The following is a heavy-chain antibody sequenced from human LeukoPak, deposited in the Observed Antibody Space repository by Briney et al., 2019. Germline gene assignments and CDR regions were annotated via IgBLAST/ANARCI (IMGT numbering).Heavy chain of an antibody. D-gene: IGHD2-2*01. CDR1: GFTFSSYG. CDR2: ISYDGSNK. Sequence: HSGGSLRLSCAASGFTFSSYGMHWVRQAPGKGLEWVAVISYDGSNKYYADSVKGRFTISRDNSKNTLYLQMNSLRAEDTAVYYCAKVVGPGRYQLLWPWDHYGMDVWGKGTTVTVSS. CDR3: AKVVGPGRYQLLWPWDHYGMDV. J-gene: IGHJ6*04. V-gene: IGHV3-30*18.